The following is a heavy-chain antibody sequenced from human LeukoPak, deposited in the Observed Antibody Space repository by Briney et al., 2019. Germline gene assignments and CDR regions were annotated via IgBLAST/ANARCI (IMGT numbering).Heavy chain of an antibody. V-gene: IGHV3-15*05. CDR2: IRSKVDGETT. CDR3: VTGSGGARLDY. CDR1: GFTFTNFW. D-gene: IGHD3-10*01. J-gene: IGHJ4*02. Sequence: GGSLRLSCAASGFTFTNFWMSWVRRAPGKGLEWVARIRSKVDGETTNYPAPLKGRVTISRDDLKKTLYLQMNNLKIEDTAVYYCVTGSGGARLDYWGQGAPVTVSS.